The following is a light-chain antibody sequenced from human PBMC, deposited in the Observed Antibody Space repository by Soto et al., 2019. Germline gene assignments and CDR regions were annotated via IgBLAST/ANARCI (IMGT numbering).Light chain of an antibody. CDR2: DVS. Sequence: QSVLTQPASVSGSPGQSITISCTGTSSDVGGYNYVSWYQHHPGKAPKLMIYDVSNRPSGVSNRFSGSESGNTASLTISGLQPEDEADYYCSSYTTSNTRQIVIGTGTKLTVL. CDR3: SSYTTSNTRQIV. CDR1: SSDVGGYNY. J-gene: IGLJ1*01. V-gene: IGLV2-14*03.